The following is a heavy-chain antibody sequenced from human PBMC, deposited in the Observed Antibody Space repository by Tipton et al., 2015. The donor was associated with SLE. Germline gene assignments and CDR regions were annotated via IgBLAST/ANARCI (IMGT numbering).Heavy chain of an antibody. CDR1: GYTFTSYA. D-gene: IGHD2/OR15-2a*01. CDR3: ARVPEVIVIVPGSLLFDS. V-gene: IGHV1-18*01. J-gene: IGHJ4*02. Sequence: QLVQSGAEVKKPGASVRVSCKASGYTFTSYAIGWVRQAPGQGLEWMGWISPYNGNTDYVEKLQGRVTMTKDTSTSTAYMELTSLKSDDTAVYYCARVPEVIVIVPGSLLFDSWGQGTLVTVSS. CDR2: ISPYNGNT.